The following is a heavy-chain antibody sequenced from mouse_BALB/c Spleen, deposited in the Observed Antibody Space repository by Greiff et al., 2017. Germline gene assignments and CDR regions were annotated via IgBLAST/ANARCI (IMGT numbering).Heavy chain of an antibody. D-gene: IGHD2-1*01. CDR1: GFTFSSYG. V-gene: IGHV5-6*02. Sequence: EVMLVESGGDLVKPGGSLKLSCAASGFTFSSYGMSWVRQTPDKRLEWVATISSGGSYTYYPDSVKGRFTISRDNAKNTLYLQMSSLKSEDTAMYYCARRDGKGGELDYWGQGTTLTVSS. J-gene: IGHJ2*01. CDR2: ISSGGSYT. CDR3: ARRDGKGGELDY.